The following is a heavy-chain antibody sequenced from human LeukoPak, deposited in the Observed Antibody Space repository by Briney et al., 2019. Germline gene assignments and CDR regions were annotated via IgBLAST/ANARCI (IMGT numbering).Heavy chain of an antibody. D-gene: IGHD3-22*01. CDR1: GGSISSGDYY. Sequence: SQTLSLTCTVSGGSISSGDYYWSWIRQPPGKGLEWIGYIYYSGSTYYNPSLKSRVTISVDKSKNQFSLKLSSVTAADTAVYYCARGEHYYDSSGYSWGFDYWGQGTLVTVSS. CDR2: IYYSGST. V-gene: IGHV4-30-4*08. CDR3: ARGEHYYDSSGYSWGFDY. J-gene: IGHJ4*02.